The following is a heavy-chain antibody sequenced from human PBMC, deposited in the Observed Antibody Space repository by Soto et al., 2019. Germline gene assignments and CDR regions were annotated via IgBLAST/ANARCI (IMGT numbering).Heavy chain of an antibody. CDR2: IIPILGIA. CDR3: ARERPKDIVVVPAAINWFFDF. CDR1: GGTFSSYT. Sequence: GASVKVSCKASGGTFSSYTISWVRQAPGQGLEWMGRIIPILGIANYAQKLQGRVTITADKSTSTAYMELSSLRSEDTAVYYCARERPKDIVVVPAAINWFFDFWGRGTLVTAPQ. D-gene: IGHD2-2*01. V-gene: IGHV1-69*04. J-gene: IGHJ2*01.